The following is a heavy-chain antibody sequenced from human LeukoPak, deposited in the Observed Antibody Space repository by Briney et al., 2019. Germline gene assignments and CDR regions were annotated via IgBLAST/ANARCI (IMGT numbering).Heavy chain of an antibody. V-gene: IGHV3-30*03. CDR3: ARVVLDDYDAFDI. CDR2: ISYDGSNK. Sequence: GRSLRLSCAASGFTFSSYGMHWVRQAPGKGLEWVAVISYDGSNKYYADSVKGRFTISRDNSKNTLYLQMNSLRAEDTAVYYCARVVLDDYDAFDIWGQGTMVTVSS. CDR1: GFTFSSYG. J-gene: IGHJ3*02. D-gene: IGHD3-16*01.